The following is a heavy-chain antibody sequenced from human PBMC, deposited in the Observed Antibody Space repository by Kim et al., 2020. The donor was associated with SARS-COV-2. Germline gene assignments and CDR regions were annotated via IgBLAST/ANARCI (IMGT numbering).Heavy chain of an antibody. CDR3: ARLYSGSYYELDY. D-gene: IGHD1-26*01. V-gene: IGHV4-4*02. CDR1: GGSISSSNW. CDR2: IYHSGST. J-gene: IGHJ4*02. Sequence: SETLSLTCAVSGGSISSSNWWSWVRQPPGKGLEWIGEIYHSGSTNYNPSLKSRVTISVDKSKNQFSLKLSSVTAADTAVYYCARLYSGSYYELDYWGQGTLVTVSS.